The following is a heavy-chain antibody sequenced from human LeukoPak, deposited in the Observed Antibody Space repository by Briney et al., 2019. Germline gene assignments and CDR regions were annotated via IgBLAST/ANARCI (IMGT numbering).Heavy chain of an antibody. CDR3: AREVRYYYDSSGSPYYYGMDV. V-gene: IGHV3-74*01. CDR2: INSDGSST. D-gene: IGHD3-22*01. J-gene: IGHJ6*02. CDR1: GFTFSSYW. Sequence: GGSLRLSCAASGFTFSSYWMHWVRQAPGKGLVWVSRINSDGSSTSYADSVKGRFTISRDNAKNTLYLQMNSLRAEDTAVYYCAREVRYYYDSSGSPYYYGMDVWGQGTTVTVSS.